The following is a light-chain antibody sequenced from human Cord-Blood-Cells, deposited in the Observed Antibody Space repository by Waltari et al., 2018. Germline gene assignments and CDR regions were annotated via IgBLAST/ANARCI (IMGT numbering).Light chain of an antibody. J-gene: IGLJ2*01. Sequence: QSALTQPRAVSGSPGQSVTIPCTGTRSDVGGYNYVSWYQQHPGKAPKLMSYDVSKRPSGVPDRFSGSKSGNTASLTISGLQAEDEADYYCCSYAGSYTYVVFGGGTKLTVL. CDR1: RSDVGGYNY. V-gene: IGLV2-11*01. CDR2: DVS. CDR3: CSYAGSYTYVV.